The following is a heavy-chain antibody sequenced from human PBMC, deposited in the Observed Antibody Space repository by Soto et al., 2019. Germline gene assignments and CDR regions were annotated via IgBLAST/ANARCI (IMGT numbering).Heavy chain of an antibody. CDR3: ARVPDR. Sequence: SETLSLTYAVSGGAIRSGGYSWSWIRQPPGKGLEGIGYIDHSGSTYYNPSLKSRVTISVDRSKNQFSLKLSSVTAADTAVYYCARVPDRWGQGTLVTVSS. CDR1: GGAIRSGGYS. V-gene: IGHV4-30-2*01. D-gene: IGHD2-2*01. J-gene: IGHJ5*02. CDR2: IDHSGST.